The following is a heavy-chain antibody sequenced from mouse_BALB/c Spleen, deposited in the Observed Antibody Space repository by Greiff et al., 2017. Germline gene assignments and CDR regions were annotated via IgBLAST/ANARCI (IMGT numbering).Heavy chain of an antibody. D-gene: IGHD2-4*01. CDR2: ISYSGST. Sequence: EVQLQESGPGLVKPSQSLSLTCTVTGYSITSDYAWNWIRQFPGNKLEWMGYISYSGSTSYNPSLKSRISITRDTSKNQFFLQLNSVTTEDTATYYCATIYDDYDGAGAWFAYWGQGTLVTVSA. V-gene: IGHV3-2*02. CDR1: GYSITSDYA. J-gene: IGHJ3*01. CDR3: ATIYDDYDGAGAWFAY.